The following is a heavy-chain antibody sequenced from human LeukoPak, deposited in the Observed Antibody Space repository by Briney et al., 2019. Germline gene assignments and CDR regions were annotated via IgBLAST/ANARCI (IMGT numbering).Heavy chain of an antibody. CDR1: GGSVSSYY. V-gene: IGHV4-59*02. CDR2: ICYSGST. CDR3: TRDRSTGDY. Sequence: ASETLSLTCTVSGGSVSSYYWNWIRQPPGKGLEWIGYICYSGSTNYNPSLKSRVTISVDTSKNQFSLKLSSVTAADTAVYYCTRDRSTGDYWGQGTLVTVSS. J-gene: IGHJ4*02. D-gene: IGHD2-2*01.